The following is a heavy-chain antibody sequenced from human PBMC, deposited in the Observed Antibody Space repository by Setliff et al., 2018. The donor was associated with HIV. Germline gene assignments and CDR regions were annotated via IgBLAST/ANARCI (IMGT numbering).Heavy chain of an antibody. V-gene: IGHV4-4*08. Sequence: SETLSLTCNVSGGSISNYFWSWIRQPPGKGLEWVGYIYSSGRTNYNPSLKSRVKISVDTSKNQFSLDLSSVTAADTAVYYCASLFHDTSAPWLNYFDHWGQGTLVTVSS. CDR3: ASLFHDTSAPWLNYFDH. D-gene: IGHD3-22*01. CDR2: IYSSGRT. J-gene: IGHJ4*02. CDR1: GGSISNYF.